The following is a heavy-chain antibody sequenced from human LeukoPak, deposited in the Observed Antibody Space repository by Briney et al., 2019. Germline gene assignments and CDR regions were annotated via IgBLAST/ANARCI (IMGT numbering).Heavy chain of an antibody. CDR1: GFTFSRNA. D-gene: IGHD7-27*01. Sequence: GGSLRLSCAASGFTFSRNAMTWVRQAPGKGLEWVSAISGSGSDTYYADSVKGRFTIFRDNSKNTVYLRMNSLRAEDTAVYYCAKDPWGSRGYFDYWGQGTLVTVSS. J-gene: IGHJ4*02. CDR2: ISGSGSDT. V-gene: IGHV3-23*01. CDR3: AKDPWGSRGYFDY.